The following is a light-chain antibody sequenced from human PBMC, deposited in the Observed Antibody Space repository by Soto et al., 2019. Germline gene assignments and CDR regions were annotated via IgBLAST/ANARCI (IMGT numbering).Light chain of an antibody. J-gene: IGKJ2*01. CDR3: QQYYSTPNT. Sequence: EIVLTQSPATLFVSPGERASLSCRASQSDRSDVAWYQQKPGQPPKLLIYWASTRESGVPDRFSGSGSGTDFTLTISSLQAEDVAVYYCQQYYSTPNTFGQGTKLEIK. V-gene: IGKV4-1*01. CDR2: WAS. CDR1: QSDRSD.